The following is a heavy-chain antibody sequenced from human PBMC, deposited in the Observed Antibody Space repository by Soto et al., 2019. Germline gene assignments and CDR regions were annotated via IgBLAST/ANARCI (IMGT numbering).Heavy chain of an antibody. J-gene: IGHJ6*02. V-gene: IGHV3-33*01. CDR1: GFTFSSYG. CDR2: IWYDGSNK. Sequence: QVQLVESGGGVVQPGRSLRLSCAASGFTFSSYGMHWVRQAPGKGLEWVAVIWYDGSNKYYADSVKGRFTISRDNSKNTLYLQMNSLRAEDTAVYYCARGQGSSWPEYYYYYYGMDVWGQGTTVTVSS. CDR3: ARGQGSSWPEYYYYYYGMDV. D-gene: IGHD6-13*01.